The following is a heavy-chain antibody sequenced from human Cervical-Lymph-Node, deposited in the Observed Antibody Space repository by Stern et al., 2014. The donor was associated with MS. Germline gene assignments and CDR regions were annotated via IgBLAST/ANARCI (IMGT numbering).Heavy chain of an antibody. J-gene: IGHJ4*02. V-gene: IGHV3-21*01. Sequence: EMQLVESGGGLVKPGGSLRLSCAASGFTVSTYSMNWVRQAPGKGLEWVSSISTSGIYKSYADSVKGRFTISRDTAKNSLYLQMSSLRAEDTAVYYCTRAAGITASGSHFDYWGQGILVTVSS. CDR1: GFTVSTYS. D-gene: IGHD6-19*01. CDR3: TRAAGITASGSHFDY. CDR2: ISTSGIYK.